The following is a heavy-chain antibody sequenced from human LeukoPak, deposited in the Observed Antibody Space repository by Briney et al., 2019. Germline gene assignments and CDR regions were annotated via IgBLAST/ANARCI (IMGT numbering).Heavy chain of an antibody. CDR1: GFTFSSYS. D-gene: IGHD3-10*01. Sequence: PGGSLRLSCAASGFTFSSYSMNWVRQAPGEGREWVSSISSSSSYIYYADSVKGRFTISRDNAKNSLYLQMNSMRAEDTAVYYCARYYYGSASYFDYWGQGTLVTVSS. V-gene: IGHV3-21*01. CDR2: ISSSSSYI. J-gene: IGHJ4*02. CDR3: ARYYYGSASYFDY.